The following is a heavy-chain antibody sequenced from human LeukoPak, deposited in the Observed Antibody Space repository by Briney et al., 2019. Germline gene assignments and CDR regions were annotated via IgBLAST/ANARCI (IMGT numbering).Heavy chain of an antibody. Sequence: ASVKVSCKASGYTFTSYDINWVRQATGQGLEWMGWMNPNRGNTGYAQKFQGRVTMTRNTSISTAYMELSSLRSEDTAVYYCARGNKQGPTYIWGSYRYLFDYWGQGTLVTVSS. CDR2: MNPNRGNT. V-gene: IGHV1-8*01. CDR1: GYTFTSYD. J-gene: IGHJ4*02. CDR3: ARGNKQGPTYIWGSYRYLFDY. D-gene: IGHD3-16*02.